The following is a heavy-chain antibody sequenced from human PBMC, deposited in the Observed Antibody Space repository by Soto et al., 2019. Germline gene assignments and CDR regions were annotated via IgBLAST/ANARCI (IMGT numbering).Heavy chain of an antibody. CDR1: GGSFSGYY. Sequence: SETLSLTCAVYGGSFSGYYWSWIRQPPWKGLEWIGEINHSGSTNYNPSLKSRVTMSVDTSKNQFSLKLSSVTAADTAVYYCARGPAGTHYYYYYYMDVWGKGTTVTVSS. V-gene: IGHV4-34*01. D-gene: IGHD1-1*01. CDR3: ARGPAGTHYYYYYYMDV. CDR2: INHSGST. J-gene: IGHJ6*03.